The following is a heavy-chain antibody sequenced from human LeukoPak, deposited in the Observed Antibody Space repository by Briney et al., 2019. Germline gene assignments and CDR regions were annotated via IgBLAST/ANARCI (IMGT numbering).Heavy chain of an antibody. Sequence: ASVKVSCKASGYTFTGYYMHWVRQAPGQGLEWMGWINPNSGGTNYAQKFRGRVTMTRDTSISTAYMELSRLRSDDTAVYYCARDRKAVAGGGFDYWGQGTLVTVSS. J-gene: IGHJ4*02. CDR3: ARDRKAVAGGGFDY. CDR1: GYTFTGYY. V-gene: IGHV1-2*02. D-gene: IGHD6-19*01. CDR2: INPNSGGT.